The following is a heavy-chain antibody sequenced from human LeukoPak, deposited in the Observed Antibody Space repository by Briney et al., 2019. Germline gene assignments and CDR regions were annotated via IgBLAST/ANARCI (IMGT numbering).Heavy chain of an antibody. V-gene: IGHV1-18*01. D-gene: IGHD1-26*01. CDR2: ISPYNENT. CDR1: GYTFIRNG. J-gene: IGHJ4*02. CDR3: AREESIGRYQFLHDY. Sequence: ASVKVSCKASGYTFIRNGISWVRQAPGQGLEWMGWISPYNENTKYLQMLQGRVTLATDTSTSTAYMELRSLTSDDTAVYYCAREESIGRYQFLHDYWGQGTLITVSS.